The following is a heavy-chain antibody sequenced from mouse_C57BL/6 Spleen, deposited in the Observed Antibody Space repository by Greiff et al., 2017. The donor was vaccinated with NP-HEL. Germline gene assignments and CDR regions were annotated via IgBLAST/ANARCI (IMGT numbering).Heavy chain of an antibody. CDR1: GFTFSDYY. V-gene: IGHV5-16*01. CDR3: ARSTHWYFDV. CDR2: INYDGSST. Sequence: DVKLVESEGGLVQPGSSMKLSCTASGFTFSDYYMAWVRQVPEKGLEWVANINYDGSSTYYLDSLKSRFIISRDNAKNILYLQMSSLKSEDTATYYCARSTHWYFDVWGTGTTVTVSS. D-gene: IGHD2-1*01. J-gene: IGHJ1*03.